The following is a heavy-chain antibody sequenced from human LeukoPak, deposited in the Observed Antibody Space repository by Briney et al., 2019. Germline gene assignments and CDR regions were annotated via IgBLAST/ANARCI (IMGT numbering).Heavy chain of an antibody. CDR2: IYPADSDT. V-gene: IGHV5-51*01. CDR3: AVYCSGGSCYFGGFDP. D-gene: IGHD2-15*01. J-gene: IGHJ5*02. CDR1: GYSFTSYW. Sequence: GESLKISCKGSGYSFTSYWIGWVRQMPEKGLEWMGIIYPADSDTRYSPSFQGQVTISADKSISTAYLQWSSLKASDTAMYYCAVYCSGGSCYFGGFDPWGQGTLVTVSS.